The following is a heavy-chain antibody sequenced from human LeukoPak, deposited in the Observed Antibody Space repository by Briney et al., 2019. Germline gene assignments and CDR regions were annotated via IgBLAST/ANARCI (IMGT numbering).Heavy chain of an antibody. CDR1: GYSFTSYW. D-gene: IGHD6-19*01. V-gene: IGHV5-51*01. J-gene: IGHJ5*02. CDR3: ARRIAVAAKGPNWFDP. CDR2: IYPGDPDT. Sequence: GESLKISCKGSGYSFTSYWIGWVRQMPGKGLEWMGIIYPGDPDTRYSPSFQGQVTISADKSISTAYLQWSSLKASDTAMYYCARRIAVAAKGPNWFDPWGQGTLVTVSS.